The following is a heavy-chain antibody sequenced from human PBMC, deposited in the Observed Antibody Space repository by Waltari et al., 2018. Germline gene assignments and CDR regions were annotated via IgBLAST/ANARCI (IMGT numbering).Heavy chain of an antibody. V-gene: IGHV4-34*01. CDR2: INHSGST. CDR3: ARYFYDFWSGNTLFDY. J-gene: IGHJ4*02. Sequence: QVQLQQWGAGLLKPSETLSLTCAVYGGSFSGYYWSWIRQPPGKGLEWIGEINHSGSTNYNPSLKSRVTISVDTSKNQFSLKLSSVTAADTAVYYCARYFYDFWSGNTLFDYWGQGTLVTVSS. D-gene: IGHD3-3*01. CDR1: GGSFSGYY.